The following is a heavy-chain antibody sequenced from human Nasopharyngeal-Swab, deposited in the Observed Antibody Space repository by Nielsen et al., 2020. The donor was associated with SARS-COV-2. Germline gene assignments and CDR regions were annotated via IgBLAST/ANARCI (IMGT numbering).Heavy chain of an antibody. CDR3: ARSLIVVVTDAFDI. Sequence: ASVKVSCKASGYTFTGYYMHWVRQAPGQGLEWMGWINPNSGGTNYAQKFQGWVTMTRDTSISTAYMELSRLRSDDTAVYYCARSLIVVVTDAFDIWGQGTMVTVSS. CDR1: GYTFTGYY. V-gene: IGHV1-2*04. D-gene: IGHD2-21*02. CDR2: INPNSGGT. J-gene: IGHJ3*02.